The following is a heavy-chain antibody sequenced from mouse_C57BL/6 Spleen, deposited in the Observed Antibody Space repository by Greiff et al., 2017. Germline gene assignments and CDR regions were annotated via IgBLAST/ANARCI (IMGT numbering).Heavy chain of an antibody. CDR1: GYTFTDYY. D-gene: IGHD1-1*01. Sequence: EVQLQQSGPELVKPGASVKISCKASGYTFTDYYMNWVKQSHGKSLEWIGDINPNNGGTSYNQKFKGKATLTVDKSSSTAYMELRSLTSEDSAVYYCARATTVVATVFPYYAMDYWGQGTSVTVSS. CDR2: INPNNGGT. J-gene: IGHJ4*01. V-gene: IGHV1-26*01. CDR3: ARATTVVATVFPYYAMDY.